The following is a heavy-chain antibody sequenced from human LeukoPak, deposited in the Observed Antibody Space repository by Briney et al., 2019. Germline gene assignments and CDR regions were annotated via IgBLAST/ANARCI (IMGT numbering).Heavy chain of an antibody. Sequence: PSETLSLTCTVPGGSISSYYWSWIRQPPGKGVEWLGYIYYSGSTNYNPSLKSRVTISLDTSKNQFSLKLTSVTAADTAVYYCARDYDSSSFRYWGQGTLVTVSS. D-gene: IGHD3-22*01. V-gene: IGHV4-59*01. J-gene: IGHJ4*02. CDR3: ARDYDSSSFRY. CDR1: GGSISSYY. CDR2: IYYSGST.